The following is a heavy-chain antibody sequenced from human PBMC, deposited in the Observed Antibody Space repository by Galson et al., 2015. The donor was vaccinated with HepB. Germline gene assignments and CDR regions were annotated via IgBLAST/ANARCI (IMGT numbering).Heavy chain of an antibody. Sequence: QSGAEVKKPGESLKISCKGSGYSFTSYWIGWVRQMPGKGPEWMGIIYPGDSDTRYSPSFQGQVTISADKSISTAYLQWSSLKASDTAMYYCARLKSSGWYPSDAFDIWGQGTMVTVSS. J-gene: IGHJ3*02. D-gene: IGHD6-19*01. CDR1: GYSFTSYW. CDR3: ARLKSSGWYPSDAFDI. V-gene: IGHV5-51*01. CDR2: IYPGDSDT.